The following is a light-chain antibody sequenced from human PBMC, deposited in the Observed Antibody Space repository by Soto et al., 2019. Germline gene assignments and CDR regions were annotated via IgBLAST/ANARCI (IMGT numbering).Light chain of an antibody. CDR3: QQYHNRWT. Sequence: EIVMTQSPATLSVSPGERVTLSCRASQSVSSRLAWYQQKPGQAPRLLIYGASTRATGIPARFSGSGSGTEFTVTISSLQSEDFAVYYCQQYHNRWTFGQGTKVEIK. CDR1: QSVSSR. J-gene: IGKJ1*01. CDR2: GAS. V-gene: IGKV3-15*01.